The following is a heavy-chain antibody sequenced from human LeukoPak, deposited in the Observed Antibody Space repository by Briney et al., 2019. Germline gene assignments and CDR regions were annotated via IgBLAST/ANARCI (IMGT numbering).Heavy chain of an antibody. CDR1: GFTFSSYA. J-gene: IGHJ5*02. D-gene: IGHD6-13*01. V-gene: IGHV3-23*01. CDR2: ISGSGGST. Sequence: GGSLRLSCAASGFTFSSYAMSCVRQAPGKGMEWVSAISGSGGSTYYADSVKGRFTISRDNSKNTLYLQMNSLRAEDTAVYYCAADHIAAAGAFDPWGQGTLVTVSS. CDR3: AADHIAAAGAFDP.